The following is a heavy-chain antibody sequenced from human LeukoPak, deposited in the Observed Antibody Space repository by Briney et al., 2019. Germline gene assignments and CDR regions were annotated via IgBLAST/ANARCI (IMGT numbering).Heavy chain of an antibody. Sequence: ASETLSLACAVYGGSFNNYYWSWIRQAPGKGLQRIGEINHSGTTNYNPSLKSRVTMSVDTSKSQISLKLNSVTAADTAVYYCAREGSYLGSGSPPLDYWGQGTLVTVSS. CDR2: INHSGTT. D-gene: IGHD3-10*01. CDR1: GGSFNNYY. CDR3: AREGSYLGSGSPPLDY. V-gene: IGHV4-34*01. J-gene: IGHJ4*02.